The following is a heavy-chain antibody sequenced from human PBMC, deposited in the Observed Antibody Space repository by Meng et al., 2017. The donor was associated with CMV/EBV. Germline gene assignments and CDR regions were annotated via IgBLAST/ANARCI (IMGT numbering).Heavy chain of an antibody. V-gene: IGHV1-2*02. Sequence: QVEWGQLGAEVKKPGASVKVSCKASGYTFTGYYMHWVRQAPGQGLGWMGWINPNSGGTNYAQKFQGRVTMTRDTSISTAYMELSRLRSDDTAVYYCARHYDYDDYWGQGTLVTVSS. CDR1: GYTFTGYY. CDR3: ARHYDYDDY. J-gene: IGHJ4*02. CDR2: INPNSGGT. D-gene: IGHD3-16*01.